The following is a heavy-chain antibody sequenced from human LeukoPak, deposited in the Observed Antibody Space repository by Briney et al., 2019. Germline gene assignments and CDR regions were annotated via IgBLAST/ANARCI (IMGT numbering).Heavy chain of an antibody. J-gene: IGHJ4*02. Sequence: PGGSLRLSCAASGFTFSSYGMHWVRQAPGKGLEWVAVVWYDGSNKYYADSVKGRFTISRDNSKNTLYLQMNSLRAEDTAVYYCARTYYYDSSGYYALGYWGQGTQVTVSS. CDR2: VWYDGSNK. CDR3: ARTYYYDSSGYYALGY. D-gene: IGHD3-22*01. CDR1: GFTFSSYG. V-gene: IGHV3-33*01.